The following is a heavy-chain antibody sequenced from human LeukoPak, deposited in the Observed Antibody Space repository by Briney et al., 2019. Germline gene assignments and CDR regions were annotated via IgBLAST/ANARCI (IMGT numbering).Heavy chain of an antibody. CDR2: IRYDGSNK. Sequence: GGSLRLSCAASGFTFSSYAMSWVRQAPGKGLEWVAFIRYDGSNKYYADSVKGRFTISRDNSKNTLYLQMNSLGAEDTAVYYCAKDPQEQQLPTIHYYYMDVWGKGTTVTVSS. CDR1: GFTFSSYA. V-gene: IGHV3-30*02. CDR3: AKDPQEQQLPTIHYYYMDV. D-gene: IGHD6-13*01. J-gene: IGHJ6*03.